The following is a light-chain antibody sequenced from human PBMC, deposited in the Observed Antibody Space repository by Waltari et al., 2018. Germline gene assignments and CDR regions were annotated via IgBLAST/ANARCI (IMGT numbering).Light chain of an antibody. CDR3: ATWDASLNMMI. CDR2: RNN. CDR1: SSNIGSVT. V-gene: IGLV1-44*01. J-gene: IGLJ2*01. Sequence: QSVLTQPPSASGTPGQRVTISCSGSSSNIGSVTVNWYQQLPGTAPKLFIYRNNQRPSWVPDRFSGSKSGTSASLAISGLQSEDEADYYCATWDASLNMMIFGGGTKLTVL.